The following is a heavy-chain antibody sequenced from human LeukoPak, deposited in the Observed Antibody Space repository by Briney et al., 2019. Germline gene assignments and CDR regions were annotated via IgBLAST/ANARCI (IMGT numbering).Heavy chain of an antibody. Sequence: GRSLRLSCAASGFTFSSYGMHWVRQAPGKGLEWVAVISYDGSNKYYADSVKGRFTISRDNSKNTLYLQMNSLRAEDTAVYYRAKDKGGGSYSFDYWGQGTLVTVSS. CDR3: AKDKGGGSYSFDY. CDR2: ISYDGSNK. V-gene: IGHV3-30*18. CDR1: GFTFSSYG. D-gene: IGHD2-15*01. J-gene: IGHJ4*02.